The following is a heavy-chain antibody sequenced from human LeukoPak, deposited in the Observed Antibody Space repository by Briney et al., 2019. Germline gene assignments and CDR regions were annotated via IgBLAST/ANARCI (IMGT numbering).Heavy chain of an antibody. D-gene: IGHD3-22*01. Sequence: SETLSLTCSVSGGSISSHYWSWIRQPPGKGLEWIGYIYYSGSTNYNPSLKSRVTISVDTSKNQFSLKLSSVTAADTAVYYCARVLYYYDSSGYYFNFDAFDIWGQGTMVTVSS. V-gene: IGHV4-59*11. J-gene: IGHJ3*02. CDR2: IYYSGST. CDR3: ARVLYYYDSSGYYFNFDAFDI. CDR1: GGSISSHY.